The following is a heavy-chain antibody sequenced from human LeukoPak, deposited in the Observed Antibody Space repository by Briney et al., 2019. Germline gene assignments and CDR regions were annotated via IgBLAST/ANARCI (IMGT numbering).Heavy chain of an antibody. J-gene: IGHJ4*02. D-gene: IGHD5-24*01. CDR3: ARQKQFHGNFDY. Sequence: GGSLRLSCAASGFTFSIYWMSWVRQAPGKGLEWVANIKQDGSERYYVDSVKGRFTLSRDNAKNSLYLQMNSLRAEDTAMYYCARQKQFHGNFDYWGQGTLVTVSS. CDR2: IKQDGSER. CDR1: GFTFSIYW. V-gene: IGHV3-7*03.